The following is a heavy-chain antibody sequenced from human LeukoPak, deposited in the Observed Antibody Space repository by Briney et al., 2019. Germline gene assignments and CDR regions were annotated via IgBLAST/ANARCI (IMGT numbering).Heavy chain of an antibody. J-gene: IGHJ4*02. Sequence: PGGSLRLSCAASGFTVSSNYMNSVRHAPGKGLEWVSLIYSGGGTHYADSAKGRFTISRDNSKNTLYLQMNSLRAEDTAVYYCARGGDSSYYGDYWGQGTLVTVSS. CDR1: GFTVSSNY. V-gene: IGHV3-66*01. CDR3: ARGGDSSYYGDY. CDR2: IYSGGGT. D-gene: IGHD3-22*01.